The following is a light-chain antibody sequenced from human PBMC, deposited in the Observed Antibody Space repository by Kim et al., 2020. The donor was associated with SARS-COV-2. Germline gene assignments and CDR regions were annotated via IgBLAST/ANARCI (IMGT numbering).Light chain of an antibody. Sequence: QSALTQPRSVSGSPGQSVTISCTGTSSDVGGYNYVSWYQQHPDKAPRLMIFDVTKRPSGVPDRFSGSKSGDTASLTISGLQADDDADYYCCSYAGSYTWVFGGGTQLTVL. CDR3: CSYAGSYTWV. V-gene: IGLV2-11*01. J-gene: IGLJ2*01. CDR2: DVT. CDR1: SSDVGGYNY.